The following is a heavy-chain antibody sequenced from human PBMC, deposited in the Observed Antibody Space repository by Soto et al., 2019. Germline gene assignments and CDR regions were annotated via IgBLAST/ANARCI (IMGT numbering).Heavy chain of an antibody. Sequence: QVQLQESGPGLVKPSQTLSLTCTVSGGSISSGGYYWSWIRQHPGKGLEWIGYIYYSGSTYYNPSLKSRVTISVDTSKNQFSLKLSSVTAADTAVYYCARAGCSTSCYFYYGMDVWGQGTTVTVSS. CDR1: GGSISSGGYY. CDR2: IYYSGST. V-gene: IGHV4-31*03. J-gene: IGHJ6*02. D-gene: IGHD2-2*01. CDR3: ARAGCSTSCYFYYGMDV.